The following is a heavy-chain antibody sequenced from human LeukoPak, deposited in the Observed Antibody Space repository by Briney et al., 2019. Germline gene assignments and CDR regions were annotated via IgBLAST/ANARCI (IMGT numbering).Heavy chain of an antibody. V-gene: IGHV3-23*01. D-gene: IGHD3-16*02. Sequence: QSGGSLRLSCAASGFTFSSYAMSWVRQAPGKGLEWVSGISGSGGSTDYADSVKGRFTISRDNSKNTLYLQMNSLRAEDTAVYYCAKKKDPVIQYYFDYWGQGTLVTVSS. CDR2: ISGSGGST. CDR3: AKKKDPVIQYYFDY. J-gene: IGHJ4*02. CDR1: GFTFSSYA.